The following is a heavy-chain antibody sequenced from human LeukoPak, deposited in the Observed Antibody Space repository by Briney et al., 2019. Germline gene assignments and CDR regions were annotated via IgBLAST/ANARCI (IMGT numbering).Heavy chain of an antibody. D-gene: IGHD3-22*01. Sequence: SVKVSCKASGGTFSSYAISWVRQAPGQGREWMGRIIPILGIANYAQKFQGRVTITADKSTSTAYMELSSLRSEDTAVYYCARRYYYDSSGYSWGQGTLVTVSS. J-gene: IGHJ4*02. CDR1: GGTFSSYA. V-gene: IGHV1-69*04. CDR3: ARRYYYDSSGYS. CDR2: IIPILGIA.